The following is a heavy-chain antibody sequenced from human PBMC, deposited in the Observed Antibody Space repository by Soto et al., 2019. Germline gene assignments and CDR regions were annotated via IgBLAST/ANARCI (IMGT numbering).Heavy chain of an antibody. CDR3: AGDRGPMGSVATVRGY. CDR1: GFAFSDYG. Sequence: EVQLVESGGGLVQPGGSLTLSCAASGFAFSDYGMMWVRQAPGKGLECVSFICGSTIYYADSVKGRFTISRANAKNSPFLQMNDMGAEDTAVYYCAGDRGPMGSVATVRGYWGQGIVVTVSS. V-gene: IGHV3-48*01. J-gene: IGHJ4*02. CDR2: ICGSTI. D-gene: IGHD4-17*01.